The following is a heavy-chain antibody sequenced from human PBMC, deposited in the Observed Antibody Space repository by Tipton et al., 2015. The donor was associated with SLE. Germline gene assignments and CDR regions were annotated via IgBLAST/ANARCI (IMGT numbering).Heavy chain of an antibody. CDR3: ARDLYEMGAFDI. V-gene: IGHV4-30-2*01. CDR1: GGSISTGAYS. CDR2: IYHSGSP. D-gene: IGHD5-24*01. Sequence: TLSLTCAVSGGSISTGAYSWSWIRQPPGKGLEWIGYIYHSGSPYYNPSLKSRVTISIDRSKNQFSLKLSSVTAADTAVYYCARDLYEMGAFDIWGQGTMVTVSS. J-gene: IGHJ3*02.